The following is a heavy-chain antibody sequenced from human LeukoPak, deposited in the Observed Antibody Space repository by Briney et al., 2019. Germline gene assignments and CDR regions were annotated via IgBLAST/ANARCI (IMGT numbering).Heavy chain of an antibody. CDR1: GFSFRNYN. Sequence: PGGSLRLSCAASGFSFRNYNMNWVRQAPGKGLEWVSSIGGSSDFIYYGDSVKGRFTISRDNAKNSVYLQMNSLRAEDTAVSYCLRDESGSFFAYWGQGTLVIVSS. CDR2: IGGSSDFI. J-gene: IGHJ4*02. D-gene: IGHD3-10*01. V-gene: IGHV3-21*06. CDR3: LRDESGSFFAY.